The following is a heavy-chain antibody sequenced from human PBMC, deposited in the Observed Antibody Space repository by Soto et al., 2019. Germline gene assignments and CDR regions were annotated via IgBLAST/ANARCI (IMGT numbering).Heavy chain of an antibody. Sequence: QVQLQQWGAGLLKPSETLSLTCAVYGGSFIGYYWTWIRQPPGKGLEWIGEISHDGGTKYNSSLKSRVTISVDTSKNQFSLKLSSVTAADTAVYYCGSRRSVSIFGVAQGGYNWGQGTVVTVSS. CDR2: ISHDGGT. CDR3: GSRRSVSIFGVAQGGYN. CDR1: GGSFIGYY. D-gene: IGHD3-3*01. V-gene: IGHV4-34*01. J-gene: IGHJ4*02.